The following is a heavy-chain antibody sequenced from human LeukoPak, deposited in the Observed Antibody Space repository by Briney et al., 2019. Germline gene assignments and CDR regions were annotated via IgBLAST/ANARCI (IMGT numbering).Heavy chain of an antibody. V-gene: IGHV3-23*01. CDR3: AKRYSSSSRTSYFFDY. CDR1: GFTFTTYA. Sequence: GGSLRLSCAASGFTFTTYAMSWVRQTPGKGLEWVSTLSSSGYRTYFADSVKGRFTISRDTSKNTLYLQMDSLKGEDTAVYYCAKRYSSSSRTSYFFDYWGQGTLVTVSS. D-gene: IGHD6-6*01. CDR2: LSSSGYRT. J-gene: IGHJ4*02.